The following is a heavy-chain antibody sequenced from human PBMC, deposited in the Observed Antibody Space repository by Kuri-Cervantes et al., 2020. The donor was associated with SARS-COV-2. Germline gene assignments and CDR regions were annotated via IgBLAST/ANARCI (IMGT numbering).Heavy chain of an antibody. J-gene: IGHJ4*02. Sequence: SLKISCAASGFTFDDYAMRWVRQAPGKGLEWVSGISWNSGSIGYADSVKGRFTISRDNAKNSLYLQMNSLRAEDTAVYYCASSRGRSGGSCCRGAFDYWGQGTLVTVSS. CDR2: ISWNSGSI. D-gene: IGHD2-15*01. V-gene: IGHV3-9*01. CDR3: ASSRGRSGGSCCRGAFDY. CDR1: GFTFDDYA.